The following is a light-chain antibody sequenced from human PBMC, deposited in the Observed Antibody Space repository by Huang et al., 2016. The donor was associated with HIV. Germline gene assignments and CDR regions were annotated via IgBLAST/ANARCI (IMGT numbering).Light chain of an antibody. J-gene: IGKJ2*01. Sequence: DIQMTQSPHTLSASVGDRVTITCRASQNINGWLAWYQQKPGQAPKLLIYDASSLQSVVPSGFSGSGSGTEFTLTISSLQVDHIATYYCQQYNSYPYTFGQGTKLDIK. CDR1: QNINGW. CDR3: QQYNSYPYT. CDR2: DAS. V-gene: IGKV1-5*01.